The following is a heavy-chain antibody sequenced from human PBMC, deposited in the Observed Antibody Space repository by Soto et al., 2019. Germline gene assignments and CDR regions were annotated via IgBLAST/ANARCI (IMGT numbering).Heavy chain of an antibody. CDR3: ALEVYSYGKHYGMDV. Sequence: QLQLVQSGGEVKKHGASMKVSCKASGYTFTSYGINWVRQAPGTGPEWIGWISTYSSDRNHAQKFQVRVTMTTHISSITAYLDLRSLRSYDTAVYYCALEVYSYGKHYGMDVWGQGTTVTVSS. J-gene: IGHJ6*02. V-gene: IGHV1-18*01. CDR2: ISTYSSDR. CDR1: GYTFTSYG. D-gene: IGHD5-18*01.